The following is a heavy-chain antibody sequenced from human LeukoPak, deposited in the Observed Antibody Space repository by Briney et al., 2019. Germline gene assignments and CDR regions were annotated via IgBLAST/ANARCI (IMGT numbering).Heavy chain of an antibody. CDR2: ISSSNNFR. Sequence: GGSLRLSSAASGFTFSEYYMIWIRQAPGQGLEWVSYISSSNNFRNYADSVKGRFTIPRDNAKTSLYLQMNSLRAEDTAVYYCARPRYYDSSGYYLDIWGQGTMVTVSS. CDR1: GFTFSEYY. J-gene: IGHJ3*02. D-gene: IGHD3-22*01. V-gene: IGHV3-11*03. CDR3: ARPRYYDSSGYYLDI.